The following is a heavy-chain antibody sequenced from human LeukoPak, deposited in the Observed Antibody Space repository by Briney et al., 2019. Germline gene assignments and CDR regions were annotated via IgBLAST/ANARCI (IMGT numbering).Heavy chain of an antibody. J-gene: IGHJ4*02. Sequence: APVMVSCKPSGYTFTGYYLHWLRQAPGQGLEWMGWMNTNTGATMYAQKFQDRVTLTRDTSISTGYLELTSLRSDDTALYYCARDRVGSGWPRPYYFEFWGQGTLVTVSS. V-gene: IGHV1-2*02. D-gene: IGHD6-19*01. CDR3: ARDRVGSGWPRPYYFEF. CDR1: GYTFTGYY. CDR2: MNTNTGAT.